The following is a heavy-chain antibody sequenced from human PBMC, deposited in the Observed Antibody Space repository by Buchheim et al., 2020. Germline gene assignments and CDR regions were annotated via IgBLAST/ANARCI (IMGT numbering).Heavy chain of an antibody. CDR1: GFTFSNYE. J-gene: IGHJ6*02. CDR3: SRGAGELELRTMDV. CDR2: IGVGGDT. V-gene: IGHV3-13*04. Sequence: EVQLVESGGGLVEPGGSLRLSCAASGFTFSNYEMHWVRQVIGKGLEWVSTIGVGGDTYYPGSVKGRFTISRENAKNSWYLKMNSLRAGDTAVYYCSRGAGELELRTMDVWGQGTT. D-gene: IGHD1-7*01.